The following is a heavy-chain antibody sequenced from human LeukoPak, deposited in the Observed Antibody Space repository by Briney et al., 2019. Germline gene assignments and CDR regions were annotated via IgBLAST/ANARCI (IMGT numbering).Heavy chain of an antibody. D-gene: IGHD6-13*01. J-gene: IGHJ4*02. CDR1: GFTFLDYA. CDR2: ISYDGSNK. V-gene: IGHV3-30*04. CDR3: ARETYSSFDS. Sequence: GRSLRLPCAASGFTFLDYALHWVGQAPGKGLEGVAIISYDGSNKYFADSVKGRFPISRDNSKNTLYLQMNSLRAEDAAVYYCARETYSSFDSWGQGTLVTVSS.